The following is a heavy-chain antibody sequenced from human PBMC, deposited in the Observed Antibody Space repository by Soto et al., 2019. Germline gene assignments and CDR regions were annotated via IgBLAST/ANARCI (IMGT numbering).Heavy chain of an antibody. Sequence: AASVKVSCKVSGDTLTELSMHWVRQAPGKGLEWMGGFDPEDGETIYAQKFQGRVTMTEDTSTDTAYMELSSLRSEDTAVYYCATSITGDYGYYYYYYGMDVWGQGTTVTVSS. J-gene: IGHJ6*02. CDR3: ATSITGDYGYYYYYYGMDV. CDR1: GDTLTELS. V-gene: IGHV1-24*01. CDR2: FDPEDGET. D-gene: IGHD3-10*01.